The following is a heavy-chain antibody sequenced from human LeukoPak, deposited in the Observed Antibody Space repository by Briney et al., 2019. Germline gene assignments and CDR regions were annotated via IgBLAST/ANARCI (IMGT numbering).Heavy chain of an antibody. D-gene: IGHD3-9*01. CDR2: ISAYNGKT. CDR3: AREGKYYDILTGYYSPAGMDV. J-gene: IGHJ6*02. CDR1: GYTFTSYG. Sequence: ASVKVSCKASGYTFTSYGISWVRQAAGQRLEWMGWISAYNGKTNYAQKLQGRVTMTTDTSTSTAYMELRSLRSDDTAVYYCAREGKYYDILTGYYSPAGMDVWGQGTTVTVSS. V-gene: IGHV1-18*01.